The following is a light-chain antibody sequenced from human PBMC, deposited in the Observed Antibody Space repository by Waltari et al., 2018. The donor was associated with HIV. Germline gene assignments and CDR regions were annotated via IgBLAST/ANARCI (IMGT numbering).Light chain of an antibody. V-gene: IGLV7-46*01. Sequence: QAVVTQEPSLTVSLGGTDTLTCGSNTGCVTSGQWPYWFQQKPGQAPRPLIYDTTHKHAGTPARFSGSRLGGKAVLTLSGAQPEDEADYYCSLSFGGAAVFGGGTHVTVL. J-gene: IGLJ2*01. CDR3: SLSFGGAAV. CDR2: DTT. CDR1: TGCVTSGQW.